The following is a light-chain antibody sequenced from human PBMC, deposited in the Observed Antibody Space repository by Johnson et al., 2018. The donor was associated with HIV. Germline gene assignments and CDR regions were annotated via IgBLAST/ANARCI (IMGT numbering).Light chain of an antibody. CDR1: SSNIGNNY. CDR3: GTWDTSLSAYV. CDR2: DNN. J-gene: IGLJ1*01. V-gene: IGLV1-51*01. Sequence: QPVLTQPPSVSAAPGQKVTISCSGSSSNIGNNYVSWYQQLPGTAPKLLIYDNNKRPSGIPDRFSGSKSGTSATLGITGLQTGDEADYYCGTWDTSLSAYVFGTGPKVTFL.